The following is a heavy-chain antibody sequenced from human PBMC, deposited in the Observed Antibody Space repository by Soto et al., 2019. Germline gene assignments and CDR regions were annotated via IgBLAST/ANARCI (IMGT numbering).Heavy chain of an antibody. J-gene: IGHJ6*02. Sequence: QVQVVQSGAEVKKPGASVKVSCKASGYTFSTYALHWVRQAPGQGLESMGWINGGNGHTRYSQKFKDRVTISRDTPASTAYMELSGLRSEDTAVYYCARGKGMEENYYYYGMDVWRQGTTVTVSS. CDR2: INGGNGHT. CDR1: GYTFSTYA. V-gene: IGHV1-3*01. CDR3: ARGKGMEENYYYYGMDV. D-gene: IGHD1-1*01.